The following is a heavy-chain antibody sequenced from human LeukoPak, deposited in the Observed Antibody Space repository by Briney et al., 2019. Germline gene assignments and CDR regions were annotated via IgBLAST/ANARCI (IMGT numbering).Heavy chain of an antibody. J-gene: IGHJ3*02. D-gene: IGHD2-21*02. V-gene: IGHV3-53*01. Sequence: GGSLRLSCAASGFTVNSNYMSWVRQAPGKGLEWVSVIYSGGSTYYADSVKGRFTISRDNSKNTLYLQMNSLRAEDTAVYYCARMDCGGDCHGDDAFDIWGQGTMVTVSS. CDR1: GFTVNSNY. CDR3: ARMDCGGDCHGDDAFDI. CDR2: IYSGGST.